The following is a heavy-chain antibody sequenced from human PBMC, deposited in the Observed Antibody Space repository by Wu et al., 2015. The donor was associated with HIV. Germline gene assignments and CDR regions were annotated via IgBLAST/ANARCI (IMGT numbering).Heavy chain of an antibody. V-gene: IGHV1-18*01. J-gene: IGHJ3*02. D-gene: IGHD1/OR15-1a*01. CDR3: ARDLRTTTWGXQAMLFDI. CDR2: ISAYNGNT. Sequence: QVQLVQSGAEVKKPGASVKVSCKASGYTFTSYGISWVRQAPGQGLEWMGWISAYNGNTNYAQKLQGRVTMTTDTSTSTAYMELRXLRSDTRPCNYCARDLRTTTWGXQAMLFDIVGPKGQWSTVS. CDR1: GYTFTSYG.